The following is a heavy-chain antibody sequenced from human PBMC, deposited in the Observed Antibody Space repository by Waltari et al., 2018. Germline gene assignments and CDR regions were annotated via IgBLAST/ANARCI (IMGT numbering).Heavy chain of an antibody. CDR2: IYYSGST. J-gene: IGHJ6*02. CDR3: ARGKGVAAYGMDV. D-gene: IGHD6-13*01. CDR1: GGSISSSSYY. V-gene: IGHV4-39*07. Sequence: QLQLQESGPGLVKPSETLSLTCTVSGGSISSSSYYWGWIRQPPGKGLEWIGSIYYSGSTYYNPSLKSRVTISVDTSKNQFSLKLSSVTAADTAVYYCARGKGVAAYGMDVWGQGTTVIVSS.